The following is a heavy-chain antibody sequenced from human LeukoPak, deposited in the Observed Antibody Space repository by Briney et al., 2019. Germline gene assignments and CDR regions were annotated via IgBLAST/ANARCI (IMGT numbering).Heavy chain of an antibody. CDR1: GVSNNTSS. Sequence: SETLSLTCSFSGVSNNTSSWTWIRQPAGKGLEWVGRIYSSGITNYNPSLESRLTMSMDTSKNQFSLKLSSLTAADTAMYYCTREVVSNVLRGVFDSWGQGTLVTVSS. D-gene: IGHD3-10*01. CDR3: TREVVSNVLRGVFDS. V-gene: IGHV4-4*07. J-gene: IGHJ4*02. CDR2: IYSSGIT.